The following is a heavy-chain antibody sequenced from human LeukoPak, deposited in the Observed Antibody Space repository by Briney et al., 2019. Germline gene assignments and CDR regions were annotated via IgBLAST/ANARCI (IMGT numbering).Heavy chain of an antibody. V-gene: IGHV3-23*01. D-gene: IGHD3-22*01. J-gene: IGHJ4*02. CDR2: ISVSGGST. Sequence: GGSLRLSCAASGFAFSGYSMTWIRQAPGKGLEWVSGISVSGGSTNYADSVKGRFTISRDNSKNTLYLQMNSLRAEDTAVYYCAKSNYFDSGGYYFFDYWGQGTLATVSS. CDR3: AKSNYFDSGGYYFFDY. CDR1: GFAFSGYS.